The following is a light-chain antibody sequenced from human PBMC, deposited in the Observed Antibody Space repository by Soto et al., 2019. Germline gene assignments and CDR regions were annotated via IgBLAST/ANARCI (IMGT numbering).Light chain of an antibody. CDR3: QQYNNWPGT. Sequence: IGVSLSPSTLSMSQGERAALSCRASQSLNRDLAWYQQKPGQSPRLLIFGASIRATGIPARFSGSGSGTEFTLTIGILQSEDCALYYCQQYNNWPGTFGQGTKVDIK. V-gene: IGKV3D-15*03. CDR1: QSLNRD. J-gene: IGKJ1*01. CDR2: GAS.